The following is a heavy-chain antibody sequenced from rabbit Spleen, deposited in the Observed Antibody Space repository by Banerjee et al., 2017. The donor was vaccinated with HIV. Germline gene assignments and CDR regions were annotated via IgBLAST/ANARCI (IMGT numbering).Heavy chain of an antibody. D-gene: IGHD1-1*01. J-gene: IGHJ4*01. CDR1: GFSFSDSYY. CDR3: ARDPSSDYYAGFNL. CDR2: INFNTGGT. Sequence: QEQLEESGGDRVKPGASLTLTCTASGFSFSDSYYICWVRQAPEKGLEYIGHINFNTGGTAYASWAKGRFTISKTSSTTVTLQMTRLTAADTATYFCARDPSSDYYAGFNLWGPGTLVTVS. V-gene: IGHV1S45*01.